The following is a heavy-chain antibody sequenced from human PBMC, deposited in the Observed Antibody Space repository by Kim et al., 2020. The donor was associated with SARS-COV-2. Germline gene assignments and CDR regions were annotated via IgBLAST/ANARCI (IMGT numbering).Heavy chain of an antibody. D-gene: IGHD3-10*01. V-gene: IGHV4-31*02. CDR3: AREAGVVRGVIIKGFDY. J-gene: IGHJ4*02. Sequence: LKSRVTKSVDTSKTQFSLKLGSVTAADTAVYYCAREAGVVRGVIIKGFDYWGQGTLVTVSS.